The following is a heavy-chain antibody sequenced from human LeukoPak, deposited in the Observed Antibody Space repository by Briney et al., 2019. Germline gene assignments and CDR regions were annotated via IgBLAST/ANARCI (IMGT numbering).Heavy chain of an antibody. V-gene: IGHV3-48*01. CDR3: ARDHHRRLYDSQARDTFDI. CDR1: GFTFSSYG. J-gene: IGHJ3*02. CDR2: IGSSSSTI. Sequence: GGSLRLSCAASGFTFSSYGMNCVRQAPGKGLEWVSYIGSSSSTIYYADSVKGRFTISRDNAKSSMYLQMDSLRADDTAVYYCARDHHRRLYDSQARDTFDIWGQGTMVTVSS. D-gene: IGHD3-22*01.